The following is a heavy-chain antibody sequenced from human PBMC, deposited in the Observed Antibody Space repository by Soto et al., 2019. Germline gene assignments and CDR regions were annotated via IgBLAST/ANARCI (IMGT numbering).Heavy chain of an antibody. D-gene: IGHD6-19*01. J-gene: IGHJ4*02. CDR1: GFTFSSYG. CDR3: AKDRGSGWYSGVHY. Sequence: QVQLVESGGGVVQPGRSLRLSCAASGFTFSSYGMHWVRQAPGKGLEWVAVISYDGSNKYYADSVKGRFTISRDNSKNTLYLQMNSLRAEDTAVYYCAKDRGSGWYSGVHYWGQGTLVTVSS. V-gene: IGHV3-30*18. CDR2: ISYDGSNK.